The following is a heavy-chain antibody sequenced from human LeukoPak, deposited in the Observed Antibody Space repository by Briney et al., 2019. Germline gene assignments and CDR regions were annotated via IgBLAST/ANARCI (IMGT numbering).Heavy chain of an antibody. V-gene: IGHV3-53*04. CDR2: IYSGGST. CDR1: GFTVSSNY. J-gene: IGHJ3*02. CDR3: ARDWQWQQLDGDAFDI. D-gene: IGHD6-13*01. Sequence: PGGSLRLSCAASGFTVSSNYMSWVRQAPGKGLEWVSIIYSGGSTYYADSVKGRFTISRHNSKNTLYLQMNSLRAEDTAVYYCARDWQWQQLDGDAFDIWGQGTMVTVSS.